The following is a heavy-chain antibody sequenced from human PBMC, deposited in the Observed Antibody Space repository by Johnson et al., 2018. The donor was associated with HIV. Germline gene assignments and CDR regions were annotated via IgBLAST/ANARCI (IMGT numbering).Heavy chain of an antibody. D-gene: IGHD3-10*01. J-gene: IGHJ3*02. CDR3: AKNRDPSLGGTMVQGPPRDAFDI. CDR1: GLSFSNFG. V-gene: IGHV3-33*03. CDR2: IWYDGSNK. Sequence: QMQLVESGGGVVQPGKSLTLSCVGSGLSFSNFGIHWVRQAPGKGPEWVAVIWYDGSNKYYADSVKGRFTISRDNAKKSLYLQMNSLRAEDTALYYCAKNRDPSLGGTMVQGPPRDAFDIWGQGTMVTVSS.